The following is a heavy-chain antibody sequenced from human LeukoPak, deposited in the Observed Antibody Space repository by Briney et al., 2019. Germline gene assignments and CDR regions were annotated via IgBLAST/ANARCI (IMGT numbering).Heavy chain of an antibody. CDR2: ISWNGDTI. CDR1: GFTFDDYA. J-gene: IGHJ4*02. CDR3: ARLREIPVFGVVTKSTSYFDY. V-gene: IGHV3-9*01. Sequence: GGSLRLSCAASGFTFDDYAMHWVRQAPGKGLEWVSGISWNGDTIGYADSVKGRFTISRDNAKNSLYLQMNSLRAEDTAVYYCARLREIPVFGVVTKSTSYFDYWGQGTLVTVSS. D-gene: IGHD3-3*01.